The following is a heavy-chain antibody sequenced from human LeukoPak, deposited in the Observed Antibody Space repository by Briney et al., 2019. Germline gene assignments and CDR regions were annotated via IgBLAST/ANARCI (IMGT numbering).Heavy chain of an antibody. D-gene: IGHD6-13*01. CDR2: INHSGST. CDR1: GGSFSGYY. CDR3: ARHAIAAALTFDY. Sequence: SETLSLTCAVYGGSFSGYYWSWIRQPPGKGLEWLGEINHSGSTNYNPSLKSRVTISVDTSKNQFSLKLSSVTAADTAVYYCARHAIAAALTFDYWGQGTLVIVSS. V-gene: IGHV4-34*01. J-gene: IGHJ4*02.